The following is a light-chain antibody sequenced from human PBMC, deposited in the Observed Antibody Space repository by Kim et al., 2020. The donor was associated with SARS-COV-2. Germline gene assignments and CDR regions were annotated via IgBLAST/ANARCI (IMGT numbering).Light chain of an antibody. Sequence: SSELTQDPAVSVALGQTVRLTCQGDSLRKCYATWYQQRPGQAPTLVLYGKYDRPSGIPDRFSGSASGNTASLTITGAQAEDEGDYYCNSRDSSGNHVVFGGGTQLTVL. CDR3: NSRDSSGNHVV. J-gene: IGLJ2*01. CDR1: SLRKCY. V-gene: IGLV3-19*01. CDR2: GKY.